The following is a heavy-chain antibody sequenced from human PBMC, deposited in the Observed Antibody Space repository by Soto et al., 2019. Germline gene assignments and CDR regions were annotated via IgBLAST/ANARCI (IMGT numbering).Heavy chain of an antibody. CDR1: GYTLTELS. V-gene: IGHV1-24*01. J-gene: IGHJ5*02. CDR2: FDPEDGET. Sequence: ASVKVSCKVSGYTLTELSMHWVRQAPGKGLEWMGGFDPEDGETIYAQKFQGRVTMTEDTSTGTAYMELSSLRSEDTAVYYCATVEGRYYDSRSTFDPWGQGTLVTVSS. D-gene: IGHD3-22*01. CDR3: ATVEGRYYDSRSTFDP.